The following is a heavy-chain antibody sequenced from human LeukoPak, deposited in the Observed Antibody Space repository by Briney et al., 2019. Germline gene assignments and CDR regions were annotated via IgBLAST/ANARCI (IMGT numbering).Heavy chain of an antibody. J-gene: IGHJ5*02. V-gene: IGHV1-3*01. CDR1: GYTFTSYA. CDR3: AREQGSYSSSSYWFDP. D-gene: IGHD6-6*01. Sequence: GASVKVSCKAPGYTFTSYAMHWVRQAPGQRLEWMGWINAGNGNTEYLQKFQGRVTITRDTSASTAYMELSSLRSEDTAVYYCAREQGSYSSSSYWFDPWGQGTLVTVSS. CDR2: INAGNGNT.